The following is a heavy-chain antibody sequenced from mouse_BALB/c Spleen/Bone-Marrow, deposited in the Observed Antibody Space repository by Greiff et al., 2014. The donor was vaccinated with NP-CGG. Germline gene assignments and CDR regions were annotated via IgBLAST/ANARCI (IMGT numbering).Heavy chain of an antibody. J-gene: IGHJ3*01. V-gene: IGHV1-69*01. CDR2: IDTSDSYT. D-gene: IGHD4-1*01. CDR3: ARGDWDDAY. CDR1: GYTFTDYW. Sequence: VQLQQSGAELVMPGASVKMSCKASGYTFTDYWMHWVKQRPGQGLEWIGAIDTSDSYTSYNQKFKGEATLTVDESSSTAYMQLSSLTSEDSAVYYCARGDWDDAYWGQGTLVTVSA.